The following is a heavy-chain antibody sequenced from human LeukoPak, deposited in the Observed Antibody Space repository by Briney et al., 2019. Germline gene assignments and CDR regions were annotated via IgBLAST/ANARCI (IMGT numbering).Heavy chain of an antibody. D-gene: IGHD2-15*01. CDR1: GFTFSSYE. V-gene: IGHV3-48*03. J-gene: IGHJ3*02. Sequence: GGSLRLSCAASGFTFSSYEMNWVRQAPGKGLEWVSYISSSGSTIYYADSVKGRFTISRDNAKNSLYLQMNSLRAEDTAVYYCATVVVVVVAATRRDAFDIWGQGTMVTVSS. CDR3: ATVVVVVVAATRRDAFDI. CDR2: ISSSGSTI.